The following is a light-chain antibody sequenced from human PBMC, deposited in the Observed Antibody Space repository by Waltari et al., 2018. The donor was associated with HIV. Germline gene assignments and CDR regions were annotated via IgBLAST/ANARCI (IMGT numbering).Light chain of an antibody. CDR1: ATPAGSYNY. J-gene: IGLJ2*01. CDR2: NVD. Sequence: QSALTQPRAVSGSPGQSVTLSCTGIATPAGSYNYLSWYQHRPGRTPWLLLFNVDKRHSGVPSRFSGSRSGSTASLTISDLQFDDEGDYYCASYLRSGPLGVFGGGTTLTVL. V-gene: IGLV2-11*01. CDR3: ASYLRSGPLGV.